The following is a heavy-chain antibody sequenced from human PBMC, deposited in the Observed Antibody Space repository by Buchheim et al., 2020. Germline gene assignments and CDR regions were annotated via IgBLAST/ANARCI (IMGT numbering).Heavy chain of an antibody. CDR1: GYTFTSYD. J-gene: IGHJ4*02. D-gene: IGHD6-6*01. CDR3: ARGLNNLAARFKGRKITLDY. Sequence: QVQLVQSGAEVKKPGASVKVSCKASGYTFTSYDINWVRQATGQGLEWMGWMNPNSGNTGYAQKFQGRVTMTRNNSISTAYMELSSLRSEDTAVYYCARGLNNLAARFKGRKITLDYWGQGTL. V-gene: IGHV1-8*01. CDR2: MNPNSGNT.